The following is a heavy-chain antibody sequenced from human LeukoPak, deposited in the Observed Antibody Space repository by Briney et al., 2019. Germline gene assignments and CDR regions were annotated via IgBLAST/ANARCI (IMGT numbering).Heavy chain of an antibody. CDR3: ARIPNYYGSGSYVDY. CDR1: GGSISSYY. Sequence: SETLSLTCTVSGGSISSYYWSWIRQPPGKGLEWIGYIYYSGITNYNPSLKSRVTISVDTPKNQLSLKLSSVAAADTAVYYCARIPNYYGSGSYVDYWGQGTLVTVSS. V-gene: IGHV4-59*01. CDR2: IYYSGIT. J-gene: IGHJ4*02. D-gene: IGHD3-10*01.